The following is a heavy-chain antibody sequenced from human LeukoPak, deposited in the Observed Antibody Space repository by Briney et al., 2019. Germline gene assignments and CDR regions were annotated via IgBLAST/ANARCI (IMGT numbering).Heavy chain of an antibody. V-gene: IGHV3-23*01. CDR3: AQIPFRSGDYHFDY. CDR1: GFTFSSYA. Sequence: GGSLRLSCAASGFTFSSYAMSWVRQTPGKGLEWVSAISGSGASTHYADSVKGRFTVSRDNSKNTLHLQMKSLRAADTAVYYCAQIPFRSGDYHFDYWGQGTLLTVSS. D-gene: IGHD3-3*01. J-gene: IGHJ4*02. CDR2: ISGSGAST.